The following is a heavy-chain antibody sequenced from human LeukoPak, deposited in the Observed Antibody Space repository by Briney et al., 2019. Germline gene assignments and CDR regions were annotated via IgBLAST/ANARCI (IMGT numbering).Heavy chain of an antibody. Sequence: GGSLRLSCAASGFTFSSHSMNWVRQAPGKGLEWVSSISSSSSYIYYADSVKGRFTISRDNAKNSLYLQMNSLRAEDTAVYYCARERGTDFDPWGQGTLVTVSS. CDR1: GFTFSSHS. D-gene: IGHD1-1*01. CDR3: ARERGTDFDP. V-gene: IGHV3-21*01. CDR2: ISSSSSYI. J-gene: IGHJ5*02.